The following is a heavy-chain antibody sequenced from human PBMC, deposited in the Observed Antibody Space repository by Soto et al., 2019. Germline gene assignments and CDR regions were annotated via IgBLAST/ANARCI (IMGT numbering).Heavy chain of an antibody. CDR2: IYTDGSGP. D-gene: IGHD6-13*01. CDR1: GFSFSSFW. J-gene: IGHJ4*02. V-gene: IGHV3-74*03. CDR3: ATRNSFCSDY. Sequence: GGSLRLSCAASGFSFSSFWMHWVRQAPGKGLEWVSRIYTDGSGPMYADSVKGRFTISRDQAKSTLDLQMNGLRAEETAGDYCATRNSFCSDYWGQGTLVTVAS.